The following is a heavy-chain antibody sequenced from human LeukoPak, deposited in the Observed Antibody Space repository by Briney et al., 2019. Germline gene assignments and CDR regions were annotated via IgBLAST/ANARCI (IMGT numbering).Heavy chain of an antibody. CDR3: AKGAVSPRGDY. CDR1: GGSFSGYY. Sequence: ETLSLTCAVYGGSFSGYYWSWVRQAPGKGLEWVSAISGSGGSTYYADSVKGRFTISRDNSKNTLYLQMNSLRAEDTAVYYCAKGAVSPRGDYWGQGTLVTVSS. V-gene: IGHV3-23*01. CDR2: ISGSGGST. J-gene: IGHJ4*02. D-gene: IGHD3-10*01.